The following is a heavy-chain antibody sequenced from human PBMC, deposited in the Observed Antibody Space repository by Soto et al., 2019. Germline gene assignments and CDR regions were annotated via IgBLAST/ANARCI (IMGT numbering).Heavy chain of an antibody. CDR2: INGNGGST. CDR3: AKDATGITPGYYYYYYMDV. D-gene: IGHD4-17*01. V-gene: IGHV3-23*01. CDR1: GFTFSSYA. J-gene: IGHJ6*03. Sequence: GGSLRLSCAVSGFTFSSYAMSWVRQAPGKGLEWVSAINGNGGSTYYADSVKGRFTISRDNSKNTLYLQMNSLRAEDTAVYYCAKDATGITPGYYYYYYMDVWGKGTTVTVAS.